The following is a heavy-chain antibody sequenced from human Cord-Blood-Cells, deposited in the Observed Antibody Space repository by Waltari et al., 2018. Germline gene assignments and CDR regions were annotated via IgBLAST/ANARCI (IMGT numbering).Heavy chain of an antibody. Sequence: QLQLQESGPGLVKPSETLSLTCTVSGGPISSSSYYWGWIRQPPGKGLEWIGSIYYSGSTYYNPSLKSRVTISVDTSKNQFSLKLSSVTAADTAVYYCARQSLYGAPFDYWGQGTLVTVSS. CDR3: ARQSLYGAPFDY. V-gene: IGHV4-39*07. J-gene: IGHJ4*02. CDR2: IYYSGST. CDR1: GGPISSSSYY. D-gene: IGHD4-17*01.